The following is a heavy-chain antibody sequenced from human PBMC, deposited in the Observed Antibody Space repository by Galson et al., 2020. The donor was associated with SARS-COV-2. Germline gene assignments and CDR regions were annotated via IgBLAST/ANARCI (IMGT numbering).Heavy chain of an antibody. V-gene: IGHV5-51*01. J-gene: IGHJ6*02. CDR3: ARRRQGYRSGGRGYAECEMDV. CDR1: GYSFTDYW. Sequence: GESLKISCQASGYSFTDYWIVWVRQMPGKGLEWMGMIYPSKSDTRYSPSFQSHVTFSADKSINTVYLQWSGLKASDTAVYYCARRRQGYRSGGRGYAECEMDVCGRGSSVTVS. CDR2: IYPSKSDT. D-gene: IGHD2-15*01.